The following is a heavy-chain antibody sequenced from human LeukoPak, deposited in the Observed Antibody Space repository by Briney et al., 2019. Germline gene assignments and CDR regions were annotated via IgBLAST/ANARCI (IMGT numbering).Heavy chain of an antibody. CDR3: ARGRYGDYSGYFDY. CDR2: IYYSGST. V-gene: IGHV4-39*01. J-gene: IGHJ4*02. D-gene: IGHD4-17*01. CDR1: GGSISSSSDY. Sequence: PSETLSLTCTVSGGSISSSSDYWGWIRQPPGKGLEWIGSIYYSGSTYYNPSLKSRVTISVDTSKNQFSLKLSSVTAADTAVYYCARGRYGDYSGYFDYWGQGTLVTVSS.